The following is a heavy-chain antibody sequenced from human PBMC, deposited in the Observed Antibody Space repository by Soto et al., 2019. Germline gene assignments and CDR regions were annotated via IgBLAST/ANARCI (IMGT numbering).Heavy chain of an antibody. J-gene: IGHJ4*02. CDR2: IWYDGSNK. V-gene: IGHV3-33*01. CDR1: GFTFISYG. Sequence: QVQLVESGGGVVQPGRSLRLSCAASGFTFISYGMHWVRQAPGKGLEGVAVIWYDGSNKYYADSVKGRFTISRDNSKNTLYLQMNSLRAEDTAVYYCARDRLYYDSSGYFDYWGQGTLVTVSS. D-gene: IGHD3-22*01. CDR3: ARDRLYYDSSGYFDY.